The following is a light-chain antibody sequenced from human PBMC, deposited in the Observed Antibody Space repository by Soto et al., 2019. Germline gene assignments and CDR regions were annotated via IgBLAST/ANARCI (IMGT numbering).Light chain of an antibody. Sequence: EIVLTQSPGTLSLSPGEGATLSCRASQSVTANYLAWYQHKSGQAPRLLIHGASSRATGIPDRFSGSGSGTDFTLTISRLESEDFAVYYCQQYGSSPQTFGQGTKVEIK. V-gene: IGKV3-20*01. CDR1: QSVTANY. CDR2: GAS. J-gene: IGKJ1*01. CDR3: QQYGSSPQT.